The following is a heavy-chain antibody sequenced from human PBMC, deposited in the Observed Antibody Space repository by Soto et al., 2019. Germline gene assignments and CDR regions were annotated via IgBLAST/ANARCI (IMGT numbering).Heavy chain of an antibody. CDR3: EKGAAETRGLLNYYYYSGIDV. CDR2: ISGSGVST. Sequence: PGVSLRLSCSASGFTFSSYSISWVRQAPGKGLEWVSAISGSGVSTYYADYVKGRFTISRDNSKNTLYLQMNRLRAENTAVYYSEKGAAETRGLLNYYYYSGIDVGGQGT. CDR1: GFTFSSYS. D-gene: IGHD6-25*01. J-gene: IGHJ6*01. V-gene: IGHV3-23*01.